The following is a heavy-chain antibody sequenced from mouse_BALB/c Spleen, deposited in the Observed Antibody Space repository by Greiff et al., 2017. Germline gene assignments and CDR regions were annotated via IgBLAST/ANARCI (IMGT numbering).Heavy chain of an antibody. CDR3: ARDRKDGYAWFAY. V-gene: IGHV7-3*02. D-gene: IGHD2-2*01. J-gene: IGHJ3*01. CDR1: GFTFTDYY. Sequence: EVKLMESGGGLVQPGGSLRLSCATSGFTFTDYYMSWVRQPPGKALEWLGFIRNKANGYTTEYSASVKGRFTISRDNSQSILYLQMNTLRAEDSATYYCARDRKDGYAWFAYWGQGTLVTVSA. CDR2: IRNKANGYTT.